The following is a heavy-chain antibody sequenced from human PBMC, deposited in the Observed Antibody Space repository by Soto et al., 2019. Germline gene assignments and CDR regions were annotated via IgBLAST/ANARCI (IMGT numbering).Heavy chain of an antibody. Sequence: QVQLVQAGTEVKKPGSSVRVSCKASVGTSNSFAFSWVRQAQGQGVEWMGGSIPIFGTAKYAPRFQGRATITADESASTGYMELSGLRSDDTATYYCETGRGSGGFESCGQGTQVLVSS. D-gene: IGHD3-16*01. CDR2: SIPIFGTA. J-gene: IGHJ4*02. CDR1: VGTSNSFA. CDR3: ETGRGSGGFES. V-gene: IGHV1-69*01.